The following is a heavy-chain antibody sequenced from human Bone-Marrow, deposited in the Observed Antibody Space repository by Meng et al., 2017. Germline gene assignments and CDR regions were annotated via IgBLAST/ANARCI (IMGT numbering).Heavy chain of an antibody. J-gene: IGHJ4*02. CDR3: NWNDFGDY. CDR2: IKSKTDGETP. V-gene: IGHV3-15*01. Sequence: VESGGGLVRPGGSLRLSCAASGFTFSNAWMSWVRQAPGRGLEWVARIKSKTDGETPDYAAPVKGRFTISRDDSKNTLYLQMHSLKTEDTAVYYCNWNDFGDYWGQGALVTVSS. D-gene: IGHD1-1*01. CDR1: GFTFSNAW.